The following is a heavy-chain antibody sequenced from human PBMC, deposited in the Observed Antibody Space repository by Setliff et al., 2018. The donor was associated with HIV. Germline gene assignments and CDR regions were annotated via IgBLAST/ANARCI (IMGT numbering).Heavy chain of an antibody. D-gene: IGHD7-27*01. V-gene: IGHV3-48*01. J-gene: IGHJ4*02. Sequence: PGGSLRLSCVASGLTFSDFSMNWVRQAPGKGLEWIAYIDRGGGGFYYADSVKGRFTISRDNAKNSLFLQMNSLRVEGTALYYCARDLNWGFDYWGQGTLVTVSS. CDR3: ARDLNWGFDY. CDR2: IDRGGGGF. CDR1: GLTFSDFS.